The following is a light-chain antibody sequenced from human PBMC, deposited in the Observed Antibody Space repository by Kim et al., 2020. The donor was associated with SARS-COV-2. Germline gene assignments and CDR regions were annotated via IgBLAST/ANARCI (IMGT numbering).Light chain of an antibody. V-gene: IGLV2-11*01. CDR1: SSDVGDFKY. CDR2: DVD. J-gene: IGLJ1*01. Sequence: QSALTQPRSVSGSPGQSVTISCTATSSDVGDFKYVSWYQQHPGKVPKLIIYDVDKRPSGVPDRFSGSKSGNTASLSISGLQAADEADYFCCSHAGTFYVFGAGTQLTVL. CDR3: CSHAGTFYV.